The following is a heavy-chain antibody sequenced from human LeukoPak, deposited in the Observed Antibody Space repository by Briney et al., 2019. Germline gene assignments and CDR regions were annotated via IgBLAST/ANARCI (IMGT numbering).Heavy chain of an antibody. CDR3: ARKSTYYHDSSGYYYDY. V-gene: IGHV3-53*01. CDR2: IYSGGST. J-gene: IGHJ4*02. Sequence: GGSLRLSCAASGFTVSSNYMSWVRQAPGKGLEWVSVIYSGGSTYYADSVKGRFTISRDNSKNTLYLQMNSLRAEDTAVYYCARKSTYYHDSSGYYYDYWGQGTLVTVSS. D-gene: IGHD3-22*01. CDR1: GFTVSSNY.